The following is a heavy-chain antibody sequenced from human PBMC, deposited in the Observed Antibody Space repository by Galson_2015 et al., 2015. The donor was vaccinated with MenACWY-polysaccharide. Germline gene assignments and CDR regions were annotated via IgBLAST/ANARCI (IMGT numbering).Heavy chain of an antibody. Sequence: SLRLSCAASGFTFSSYAMSWVRQAPGKGLEWVSAIRGSGGSTYYADSVKGRFTISRDNSKNKLYLQMNSLRAEDTAVYYCAKAPVTAARPNWFDPWGQGTLVTVSS. CDR2: IRGSGGST. CDR1: GFTFSSYA. CDR3: AKAPVTAARPNWFDP. V-gene: IGHV3-23*01. J-gene: IGHJ5*02. D-gene: IGHD6-6*01.